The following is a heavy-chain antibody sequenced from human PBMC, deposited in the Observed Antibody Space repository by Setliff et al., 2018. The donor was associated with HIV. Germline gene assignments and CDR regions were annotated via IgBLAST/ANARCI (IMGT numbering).Heavy chain of an antibody. CDR1: GFTFTYAS. CDR2: SKSKIQGGTT. Sequence: GGSLRLSCAASGFTFTYASMTWVRQAPGKGLEWLGHSKSKIQGGTTDCAAPVKGRFIISRDDSQNTLYLQMNSLKTEDTAVYYCATPKPGDGITFDIWGQGTMVTVSS. CDR3: ATPKPGDGITFDI. J-gene: IGHJ3*02. V-gene: IGHV3-15*01. D-gene: IGHD7-27*01.